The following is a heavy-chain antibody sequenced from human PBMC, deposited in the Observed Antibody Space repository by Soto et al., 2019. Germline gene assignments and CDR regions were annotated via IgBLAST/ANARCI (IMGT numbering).Heavy chain of an antibody. V-gene: IGHV3-30-3*01. D-gene: IGHD6-19*01. CDR3: ARDREAVAGAHFDY. J-gene: IGHJ4*02. CDR1: GFTFSSYA. Sequence: QVQLVESGGGVVQPGRSLRLSCAASGFTFSSYAMHWVRQAPGKGLEWVAVISYDGSNKYYADSVKGRFTISRDNSKNTLYLQMNSLGAEDTAVYYCARDREAVAGAHFDYWGQGTLVTVSS. CDR2: ISYDGSNK.